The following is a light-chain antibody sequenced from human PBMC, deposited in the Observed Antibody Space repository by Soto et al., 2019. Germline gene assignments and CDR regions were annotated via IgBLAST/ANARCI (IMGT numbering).Light chain of an antibody. V-gene: IGLV2-14*01. J-gene: IGLJ1*01. CDR1: SSDVGYYNY. Sequence: QSALTQPASVSGSPGQSITISCTGTSSDVGYYNYVSWYQQHPGKAPKLLIYDVTSRPSGVSYRFSGSKSGYTASLTISGLQAEDEGDYYCSSFTTSTTYVFGTGTKLTVL. CDR2: DVT. CDR3: SSFTTSTTYV.